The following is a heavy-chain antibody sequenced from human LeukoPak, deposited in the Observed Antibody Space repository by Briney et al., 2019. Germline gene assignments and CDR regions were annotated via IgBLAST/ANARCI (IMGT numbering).Heavy chain of an antibody. CDR3: ATLISGWSLY. CDR2: IKSKTDGGTT. Sequence: KPGGSLRLFCATSGFTFSNAWMSWVRQAPGKGLEWVGRIKSKTDGGTTDYAAPVKGRFNISRDNAKNTLYLQMKSLRAEDTAVYYCATLISGWSLYWGQGTLVTVSS. V-gene: IGHV3-15*05. D-gene: IGHD6-19*01. J-gene: IGHJ4*01. CDR1: GFTFSNAW.